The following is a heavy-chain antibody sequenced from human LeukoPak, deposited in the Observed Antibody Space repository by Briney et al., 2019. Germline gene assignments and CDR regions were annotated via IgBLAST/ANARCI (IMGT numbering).Heavy chain of an antibody. CDR2: ISAYNGNT. Sequence: ASVKVSCKASGYTFTAYYVHRVRQAPGQGLEWMGWISAYNGNTNYAQKLQGRVTMTTDTSTSTAYMELRSLRSDDTAVYYCARSVYYYDSSGYEDFDYWGQGTLVTVSS. V-gene: IGHV1-18*04. CDR1: GYTFTAYY. CDR3: ARSVYYYDSSGYEDFDY. J-gene: IGHJ4*02. D-gene: IGHD3-22*01.